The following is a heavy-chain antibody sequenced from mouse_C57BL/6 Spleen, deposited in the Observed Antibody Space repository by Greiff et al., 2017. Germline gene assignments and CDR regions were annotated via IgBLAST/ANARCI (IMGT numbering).Heavy chain of an antibody. V-gene: IGHV1-26*01. J-gene: IGHJ4*01. CDR1: GYTFTDYY. CDR2: INPNNGGT. Sequence: VQLQQSGPELVKPGASVKISCKASGYTFTDYYMNWVKQSHGKSLEWIGDINPNNGGTSYNQKFKGKATLTVDKSSSTAYMELRSLTSEDSAVYYCARGGGSSPYYARDYWGQGTSVTVSS. CDR3: ARGGGSSPYYARDY. D-gene: IGHD1-1*01.